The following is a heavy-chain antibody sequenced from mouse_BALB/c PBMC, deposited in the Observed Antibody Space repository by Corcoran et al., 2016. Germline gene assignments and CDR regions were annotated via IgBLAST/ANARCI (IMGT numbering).Heavy chain of an antibody. V-gene: IGHV1-18*01. CDR3: ARDYYGSSYVCAY. D-gene: IGHD1-1*01. CDR1: GYSFTGYT. CDR2: INPYNGGT. Sequence: EVQLQQSGPELVKPGASMKISCKASGYSFTGYTMTWVKQSHGKKLEWIGLINPYNGGTSYNQKFKGKATLTVDKSSSTAYMELLSLTSEDSAVYYCARDYYGSSYVCAYWGQGTLVTVSA. J-gene: IGHJ3*01.